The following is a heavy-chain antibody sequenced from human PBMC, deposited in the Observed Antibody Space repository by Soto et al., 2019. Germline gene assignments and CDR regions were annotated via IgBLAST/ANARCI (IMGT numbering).Heavy chain of an antibody. CDR3: VHRRADCSGGPCYHWFDP. D-gene: IGHD2-15*01. J-gene: IGHJ5*02. CDR2: IYWDDDE. V-gene: IGHV2-5*02. Sequence: QITLRESGPTLVKPTQTLTLTCTFSGFSLSTNEVAVGWIRQPPGKALEWLGFIYWDDDETYSPSLKSRLTITKDTSNSQVVLTMTNMDPVDTATYHCVHRRADCSGGPCYHWFDPWGQGILVTVSS. CDR1: GFSLSTNEVA.